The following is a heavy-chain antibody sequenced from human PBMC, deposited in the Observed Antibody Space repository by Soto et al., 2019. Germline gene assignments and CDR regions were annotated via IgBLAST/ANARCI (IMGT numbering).Heavy chain of an antibody. J-gene: IGHJ5*02. V-gene: IGHV2-5*02. Sequence: QITLKESGPTLVEPTQTLTLTCTFSGFSLNTTEVGVGWIRQPPGKALEWLGFIHWDDDERSSPSLKSRLTITKDXXNXEXXPTMPDMDSVDTPTYYCAHTRADWRGGGGYHWFDPWGQGGLVTVAS. D-gene: IGHD6-25*01. CDR1: GFSLNTTEVG. CDR2: IHWDDDE. CDR3: AHTRADWRGGGGYHWFDP.